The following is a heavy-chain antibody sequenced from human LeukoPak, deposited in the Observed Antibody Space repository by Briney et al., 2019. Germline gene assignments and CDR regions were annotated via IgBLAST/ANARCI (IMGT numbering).Heavy chain of an antibody. V-gene: IGHV3-23*01. CDR1: GFTFSNYA. J-gene: IGHJ4*02. Sequence: GGSLRLSCAASGFTFSNYAMSWVRQAPGKGLDWVSAISGSGDSTYYADSVKGRFTISRDNSKNTLSLQMNSLRAEDTAVYYCAKEAFGYSSSIKPLDYWGQGTLVTVSS. D-gene: IGHD6-13*01. CDR2: ISGSGDST. CDR3: AKEAFGYSSSIKPLDY.